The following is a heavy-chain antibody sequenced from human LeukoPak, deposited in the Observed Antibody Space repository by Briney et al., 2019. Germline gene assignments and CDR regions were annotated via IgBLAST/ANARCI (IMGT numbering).Heavy chain of an antibody. D-gene: IGHD3-10*01. CDR3: ARPEGYGSGSYYNY. V-gene: IGHV3-48*04. CDR1: GXTFRSYS. CDR2: ISSTSSTI. Sequence: GGSLRLSCAASGXTFRSYSMHWVRQAPGKGLESVSYISSTSSTIYYADSVKGRFTISRDNAKNSLYLQMNSLRAEDTAVYYCARPEGYGSGSYYNYWGQGTLVTVSS. J-gene: IGHJ4*02.